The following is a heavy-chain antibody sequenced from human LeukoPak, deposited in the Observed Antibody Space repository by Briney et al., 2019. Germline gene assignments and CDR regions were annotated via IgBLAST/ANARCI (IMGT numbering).Heavy chain of an antibody. CDR1: GYTFTSYG. CDR3: ARDWDPTIFGVVPLGY. Sequence: ASVKVSCKASGYTFTSYGISWVRQAPGQGLEWMGWISAYNGNTNYAQKLQGRVTMTTDTSTSTAYMELRSLRSDDTAVYYCARDWDPTIFGVVPLGYWGQGTLVTVSS. J-gene: IGHJ4*02. D-gene: IGHD3-3*01. CDR2: ISAYNGNT. V-gene: IGHV1-18*01.